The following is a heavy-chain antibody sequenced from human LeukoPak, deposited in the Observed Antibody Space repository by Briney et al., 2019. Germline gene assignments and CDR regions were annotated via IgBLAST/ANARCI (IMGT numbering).Heavy chain of an antibody. V-gene: IGHV3-23*01. CDR1: GFTFSTYG. J-gene: IGHJ4*02. CDR2: ISGSGGST. Sequence: GGSLRLSCAASGFTFSTYGMTWVRQAPGKGLEWVSGISGSGGSTYYADSAKGRFTISRDNSKNTLYLQMNSLRVEDTAVYFCAKDWGYWGQGTLVTVSS. D-gene: IGHD3-16*01. CDR3: AKDWGY.